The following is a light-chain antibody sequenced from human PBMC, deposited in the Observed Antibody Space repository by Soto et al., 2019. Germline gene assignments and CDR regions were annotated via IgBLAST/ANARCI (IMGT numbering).Light chain of an antibody. Sequence: DIPMTQSPSSLSASVGDRVTITCRASQSISSYLNWYQQKPGKAPKLLIYAASSLQSGDPSRFSGSVSGTDFTLTISSLQPEDFATYYCQQRYSTPQTFGQGTKVEIK. V-gene: IGKV1-39*01. CDR3: QQRYSTPQT. CDR2: AAS. CDR1: QSISSY. J-gene: IGKJ1*01.